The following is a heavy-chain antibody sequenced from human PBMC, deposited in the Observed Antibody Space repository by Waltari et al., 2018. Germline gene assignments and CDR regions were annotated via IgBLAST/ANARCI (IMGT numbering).Heavy chain of an antibody. CDR2: IDGNGGGT. J-gene: IGHJ3*02. V-gene: IGHV3-74*01. CDR3: VRGINHAFDI. CDR1: GFTF. Sequence: EVQLVESGGGSVQPGGYLRLSCAAAGFTFMHWVRQAPGKGLVWVSRIDGNGGGTGYADAVKGRFTISRDNAKNTLYRQMNSLRAEDTAVYYCVRGINHAFDIWGQGTMVTVSS.